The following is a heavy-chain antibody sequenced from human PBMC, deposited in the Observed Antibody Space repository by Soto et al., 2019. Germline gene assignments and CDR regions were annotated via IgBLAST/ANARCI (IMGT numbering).Heavy chain of an antibody. Sequence: SETLSLTCTVSGGSISSYYWSWIRQPPGKGLEWIGYIYYSGSTNYNPSLKSRGTISVDTSKNQFSLKVSSVTVADTAVYYCARLGGYCSSTSCYGYYGMDVWGQGTTVTVSS. CDR2: IYYSGST. CDR3: ARLGGYCSSTSCYGYYGMDV. J-gene: IGHJ6*02. D-gene: IGHD2-2*01. CDR1: GGSISSYY. V-gene: IGHV4-59*08.